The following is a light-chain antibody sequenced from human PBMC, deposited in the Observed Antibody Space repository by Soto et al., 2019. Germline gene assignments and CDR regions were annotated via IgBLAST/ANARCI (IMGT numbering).Light chain of an antibody. Sequence: EIVLTQSPATLSLSPGERATLSCRASQSVSSYLAWYQQKPGQAPRLLIYDASHRATGIPARFSGSGSGTDFTLTISSREPEEFAVSSCQQRSNWPLTFGGGTKVEIK. CDR1: QSVSSY. J-gene: IGKJ4*01. CDR3: QQRSNWPLT. V-gene: IGKV3-11*01. CDR2: DAS.